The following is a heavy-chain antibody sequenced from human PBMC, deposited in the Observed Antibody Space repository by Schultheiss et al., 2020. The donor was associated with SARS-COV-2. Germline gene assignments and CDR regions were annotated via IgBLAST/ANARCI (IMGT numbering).Heavy chain of an antibody. J-gene: IGHJ6*02. D-gene: IGHD5-12*01. CDR1: GYSFTSYW. CDR2: IYPGDFDT. V-gene: IGHV5-51*01. Sequence: GGSLRLSCKGSGYSFTSYWIGWVRQMPGKGLEWMGIIYPGDFDTQYSPSFLGQVTISVDKSINTAYLQWSSLKTSDTAVYYCARDLRGYDYYYYGMDIWGQGTTVTVSS. CDR3: ARDLRGYDYYYYGMDI.